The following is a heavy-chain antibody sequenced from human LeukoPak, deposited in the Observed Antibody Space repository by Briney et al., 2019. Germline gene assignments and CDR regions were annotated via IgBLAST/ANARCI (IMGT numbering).Heavy chain of an antibody. CDR3: ARDVDLYYGMDV. V-gene: IGHV3-53*01. Sequence: GGSLRLSCAASGFTVSSNYMSWVRQAPGKGLEWVSVIYSGGSTYYADSVKGRFTISRDNSKNTLYLQMNSLRAEDTAVYYCARDVDLYYGMDVWGQGTTVTVSS. CDR2: IYSGGST. J-gene: IGHJ6*02. CDR1: GFTVSSNY. D-gene: IGHD3-9*01.